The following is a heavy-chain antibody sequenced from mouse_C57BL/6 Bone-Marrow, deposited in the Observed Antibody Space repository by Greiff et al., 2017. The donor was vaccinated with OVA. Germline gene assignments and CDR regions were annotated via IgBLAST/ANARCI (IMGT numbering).Heavy chain of an antibody. V-gene: IGHV1-39*01. CDR1: GYSFTDYN. CDR2: INPNYGTT. J-gene: IGHJ4*01. D-gene: IGHD1-1*01. Sequence: LVKPGASVKISCKASGYSFTDYNMNWVKQSNGKSLEWIGVINPNYGTTSYNQKFKGKATLTVDQSSSTAYMQLNSLTSEDSAVYYCARGYGSRGYYYAMDYWGQGTSVTVSS. CDR3: ARGYGSRGYYYAMDY.